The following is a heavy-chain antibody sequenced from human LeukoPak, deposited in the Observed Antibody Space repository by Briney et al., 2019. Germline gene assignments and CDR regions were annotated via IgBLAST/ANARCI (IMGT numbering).Heavy chain of an antibody. Sequence: GGSLRLSCAASGFTFSDYYMSWIRQAPGKGLEWVSYISSSGSTIYYADSVKGRFTISRDNAKNSLYLQMNSLRAEDTAVYYCARGRLVAATDSPDLYYYYGMDVWGQGTTVTVSS. J-gene: IGHJ6*02. D-gene: IGHD2-15*01. CDR2: ISSSGSTI. CDR3: ARGRLVAATDSPDLYYYYGMDV. V-gene: IGHV3-11*01. CDR1: GFTFSDYY.